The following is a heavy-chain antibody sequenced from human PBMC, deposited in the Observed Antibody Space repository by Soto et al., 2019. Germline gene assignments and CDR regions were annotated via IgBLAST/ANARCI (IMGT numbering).Heavy chain of an antibody. J-gene: IGHJ4*02. CDR3: ARAYGSGSYYYDYVWGSYRSLFYFDY. CDR2: IYYSGST. D-gene: IGHD3-16*02. CDR1: GGSISSYY. Sequence: PSETLSLTCTVSGGSISSYYWSWIRQPPGKGLEWIGYIYYSGSTNYNPSLKSRVTISVDTSKNQFSLKLSSVTAADTAVYYCARAYGSGSYYYDYVWGSYRSLFYFDYWGQGTLVTVSS. V-gene: IGHV4-59*01.